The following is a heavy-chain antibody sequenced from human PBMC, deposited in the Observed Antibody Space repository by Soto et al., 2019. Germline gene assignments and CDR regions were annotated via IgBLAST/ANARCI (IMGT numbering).Heavy chain of an antibody. Sequence: NPSETLSLTCAVYGGSFSGYYWSWIRQPPGKGLEWIGEINHSGSTNYNPSLKSRVTISVDTSKKQFSLKLSSVTAADTAVYYCAREIAVAPYYYYGMDVWGQGTTVTVYS. J-gene: IGHJ6*02. D-gene: IGHD6-19*01. V-gene: IGHV4-34*01. CDR1: GGSFSGYY. CDR2: INHSGST. CDR3: AREIAVAPYYYYGMDV.